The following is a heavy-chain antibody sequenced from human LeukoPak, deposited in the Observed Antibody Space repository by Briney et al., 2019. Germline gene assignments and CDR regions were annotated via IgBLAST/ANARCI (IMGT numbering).Heavy chain of an antibody. Sequence: GGSLRLSCAASGFTFSSYAMSWVRQAPGKGLEWVSAISGSGGSTYYADSVKGRFTISKDNSKNPLYLQMNSLRAEDTAVYYCAKGRGYCSGGSCYQEYWGQGTLVTVSS. J-gene: IGHJ4*02. CDR2: ISGSGGST. CDR1: GFTFSSYA. D-gene: IGHD2-15*01. V-gene: IGHV3-23*01. CDR3: AKGRGYCSGGSCYQEY.